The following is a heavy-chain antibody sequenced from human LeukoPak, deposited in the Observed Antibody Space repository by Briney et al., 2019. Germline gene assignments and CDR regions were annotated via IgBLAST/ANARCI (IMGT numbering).Heavy chain of an antibody. V-gene: IGHV4-34*01. CDR2: INHSGST. CDR1: GGSFSGYY. Sequence: SETLSLTCAVYGGSFSGYYWSWIRQPPGKGLEWIGEINHSGSTNYNPSLKSRVTISVYTSKNQFSLKLSSVTAADTAVYYCARGQVLGIAAANPYYYYYGMDVWGQGTTVTVSS. D-gene: IGHD6-13*01. J-gene: IGHJ6*02. CDR3: ARGQVLGIAAANPYYYYYGMDV.